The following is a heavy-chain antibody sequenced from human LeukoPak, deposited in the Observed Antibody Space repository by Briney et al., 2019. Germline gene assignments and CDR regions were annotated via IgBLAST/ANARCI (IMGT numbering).Heavy chain of an antibody. J-gene: IGHJ5*02. Sequence: GGSLRLSCAASGFTFSSYGMSWVRQAPGKGLEWVSAISGSGGSTYYADSVKGRFTISRDNSKNTLYLQMNSLRAEDTAVYYCAKVRYYNDKGWFDPWGQGTLVTVSS. V-gene: IGHV3-23*01. CDR3: AKVRYYNDKGWFDP. CDR1: GFTFSSYG. CDR2: ISGSGGST. D-gene: IGHD3-22*01.